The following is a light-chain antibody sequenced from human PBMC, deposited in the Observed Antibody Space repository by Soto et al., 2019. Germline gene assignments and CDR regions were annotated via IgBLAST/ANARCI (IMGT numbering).Light chain of an antibody. CDR1: SSNIGSNT. CDR2: SNN. J-gene: IGLJ7*01. CDR3: AAWDDSLNGAV. Sequence: QSALTQPPSASGTPGQRVTISCSGSSSNIGSNTVNWYQQLPGTAPKLLIYSNNQRPSGVPDRFSGSKSGTSASLAISGLQSEDEADYYCAAWDDSLNGAVFGGGTQRTVL. V-gene: IGLV1-44*01.